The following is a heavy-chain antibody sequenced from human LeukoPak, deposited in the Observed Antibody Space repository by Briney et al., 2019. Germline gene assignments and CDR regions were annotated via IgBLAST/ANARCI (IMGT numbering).Heavy chain of an antibody. CDR3: ARGRFVLDYSRFDY. CDR1: GYTFTSYY. Sequence: ASVKVSCKASGYTFTSYYRHWVRQAPGQGLEWMGRFNPSGGGTTYAQKFQGRVTMTRDTSTSTVYMELSSLRSEATAVYYCARGRFVLDYSRFDYWGQRTLVTVSS. J-gene: IGHJ4*02. D-gene: IGHD2-15*01. V-gene: IGHV1-46*01. CDR2: FNPSGGGT.